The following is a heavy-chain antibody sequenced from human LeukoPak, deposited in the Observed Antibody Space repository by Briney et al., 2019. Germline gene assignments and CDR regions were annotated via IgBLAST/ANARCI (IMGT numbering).Heavy chain of an antibody. Sequence: KPSETLSLTCTVSGGSVSSGSYYWSWIRQPPGKGLEWIVYIYYSGSTNYNPSLKGRVTISVDTSKNQFPLKLSSVTAADTAVYYCAILPYYYDSSGYYYFDYWGQGTLVTVSS. V-gene: IGHV4-61*01. CDR2: IYYSGST. CDR1: GGSVSSGSYY. CDR3: AILPYYYDSSGYYYFDY. J-gene: IGHJ4*02. D-gene: IGHD3-22*01.